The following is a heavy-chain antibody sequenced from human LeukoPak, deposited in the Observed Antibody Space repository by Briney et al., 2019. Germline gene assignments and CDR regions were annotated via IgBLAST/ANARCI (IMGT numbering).Heavy chain of an antibody. V-gene: IGHV1-2*02. D-gene: IGHD4-17*01. CDR1: GYTFTGYY. J-gene: IGHJ4*02. Sequence: ASVKVSCKASGYTFTGYYMHWVRQAPGQGLEWMGWINPKSGATNYAQKFQGRVTMTRDTSISTAYMELSRLRFDDTAVYYCARDYGDDYFDYWGQGTLVTVSS. CDR2: INPKSGAT. CDR3: ARDYGDDYFDY.